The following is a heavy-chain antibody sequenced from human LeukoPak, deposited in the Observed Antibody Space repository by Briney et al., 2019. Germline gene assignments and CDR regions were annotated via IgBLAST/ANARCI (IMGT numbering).Heavy chain of an antibody. J-gene: IGHJ4*02. V-gene: IGHV3-23*01. Sequence: PGGSLRLSCAASGFTFSSYAMSWVRQAPGKGLEWVSAISGSGGSTYYADSVKGRFTISRDNSKNTLYLQMYSLRAEDTAVYYCAKDRWGNDYSSGLQDYWGQGTLVTVSS. CDR3: AKDRWGNDYSSGLQDY. D-gene: IGHD6-19*01. CDR1: GFTFSSYA. CDR2: ISGSGGST.